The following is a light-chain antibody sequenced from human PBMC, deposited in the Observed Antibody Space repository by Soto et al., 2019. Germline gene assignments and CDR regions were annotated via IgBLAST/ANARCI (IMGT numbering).Light chain of an antibody. V-gene: IGKV3-15*01. Sequence: EIVMTQSPAPLSVSPGARATLSCRASQSVSNKLAWYQQKPGQAPRLVIYGASTRATGIPARFSGSGSGTEFTLTISSLQSEDFAIYYCQQYNNWPPRATFGPGTKVDIK. J-gene: IGKJ3*01. CDR3: QQYNNWPPRAT. CDR2: GAS. CDR1: QSVSNK.